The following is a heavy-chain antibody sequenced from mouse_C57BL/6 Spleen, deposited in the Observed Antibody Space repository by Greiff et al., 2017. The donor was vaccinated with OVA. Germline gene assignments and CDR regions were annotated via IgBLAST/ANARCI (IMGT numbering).Heavy chain of an antibody. Sequence: QVQLQQSGAELVKPGASVKMSCKASGYTFTTYPIEWVKQNHGKSLEWIGNFHPYNDDTKYNEKLKGKATLTGDKSSSTVYLELSRLTSDDSAVYYCSSEVTVPSYFDYWGQGTTLTVSS. CDR1: GYTFTTYP. V-gene: IGHV1-47*01. CDR2: FHPYNDDT. J-gene: IGHJ2*01. CDR3: SSEVTVPSYFDY. D-gene: IGHD2-1*01.